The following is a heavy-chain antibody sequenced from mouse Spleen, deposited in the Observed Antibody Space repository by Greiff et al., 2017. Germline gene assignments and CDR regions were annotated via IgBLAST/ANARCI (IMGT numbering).Heavy chain of an antibody. CDR3: ARHRGLLPGSLFDY. J-gene: IGHJ2*01. CDR2: ISSGGGNT. V-gene: IGHV5-9*04. Sequence: EVKLVESGGGLVKPGGSLKLSCAASGFTFSSYTMSWVRQTPAKRLEWVATISSGGGNTYYPDSVKGRFTISRDNARNTLYLQMSSLRSEDTAMYYCARHRGLLPGSLFDYWGQGTTLTVSS. D-gene: IGHD1-1*01. CDR1: GFTFSSYT.